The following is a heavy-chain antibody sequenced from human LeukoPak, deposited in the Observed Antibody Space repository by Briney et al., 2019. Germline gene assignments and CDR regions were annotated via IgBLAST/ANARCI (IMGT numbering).Heavy chain of an antibody. J-gene: IGHJ4*02. CDR1: GFTFSSYG. V-gene: IGHV3-30*02. CDR3: AKDTPLCYFDY. D-gene: IGHD3-16*01. Sequence: PGGSLRLSCAASGFTFSSYGMHWIRQAPGKGLAWVAFIRNDGSIIYNADSVKGRFTISRDNSKNTLYLQMNSLRADDTAVYYCAKDTPLCYFDYWGQGTLVTVSS. CDR2: IRNDGSII.